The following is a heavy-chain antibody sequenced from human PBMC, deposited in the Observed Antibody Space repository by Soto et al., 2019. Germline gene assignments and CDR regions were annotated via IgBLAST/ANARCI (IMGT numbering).Heavy chain of an antibody. J-gene: IGHJ6*02. CDR2: ISAYNGNT. CDR3: ARDLSYSSSSQDYYYYGMDV. Sequence: GASVKVSCKASGYTFTSYGISWVRQAPGQGLEWMGWISAYNGNTNYAQKLQGRVTMTTDTSTSTAYMELRSLRSDDTAVYYCARDLSYSSSSQDYYYYGMDVWGQGTTVTVSS. CDR1: GYTFTSYG. D-gene: IGHD6-6*01. V-gene: IGHV1-18*04.